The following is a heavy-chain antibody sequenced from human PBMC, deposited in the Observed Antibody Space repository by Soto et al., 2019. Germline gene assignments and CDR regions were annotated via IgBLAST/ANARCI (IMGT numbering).Heavy chain of an antibody. V-gene: IGHV1-18*01. CDR1: GYTFTSYG. D-gene: IGHD3-10*01. CDR3: AREGRLLWFGELLRYNWFDP. J-gene: IGHJ5*02. Sequence: ASVKVSCKASGYTFTSYGISWVRQAPGQGLEWMGWISAYNGNTNYAQKLQGRVTMTTDTSTSTAYMELRSLRSDDTAVYYCAREGRLLWFGELLRYNWFDPWGQGTLVTVSS. CDR2: ISAYNGNT.